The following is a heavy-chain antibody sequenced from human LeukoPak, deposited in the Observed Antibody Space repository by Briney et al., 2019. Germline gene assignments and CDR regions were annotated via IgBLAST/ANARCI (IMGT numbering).Heavy chain of an antibody. CDR1: GFTFSNFA. V-gene: IGHV3-23*01. CDR3: AKVTYYFGSGTYHFPDY. J-gene: IGHJ4*02. Sequence: GGSLRLSCAASGFTFSNFAMSWVRQAPGKGLEWVSTISASIGYTYYADSVKGRFTISRVNSKSTLSLQMNGLRADDTAIHYCAKVTYYFGSGTYHFPDYWGQGILVTVSS. CDR2: ISASIGYT. D-gene: IGHD3-10*01.